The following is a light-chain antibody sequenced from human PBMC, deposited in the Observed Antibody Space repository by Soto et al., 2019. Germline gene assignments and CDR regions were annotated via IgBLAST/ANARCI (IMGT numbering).Light chain of an antibody. CDR3: SSYTSSSTLYVV. Sequence: QPASVSGSPGQSITISCTGTSSDVGGYNYVSWYQQHPGKAPKLMIYDVSNRPSGVSNRFSGSKSGNTASLTISGLQAEDEADYYCSSYTSSSTLYVVFGGGTKLTVL. CDR2: DVS. CDR1: SSDVGGYNY. V-gene: IGLV2-14*01. J-gene: IGLJ2*01.